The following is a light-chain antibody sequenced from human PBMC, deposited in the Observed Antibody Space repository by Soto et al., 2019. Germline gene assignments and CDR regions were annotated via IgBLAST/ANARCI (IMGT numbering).Light chain of an antibody. CDR2: DAS. CDR1: QSISSH. Sequence: EIVLTQSPATLALSPGDRATLSCRASQSISSHLAWYQQKTGQAPRLLIYDASNRAPGIPTRFTGSGSGTDFTLAISSLESEDFGVYYGQQCTNWPPEYTFGQGTRVEIK. CDR3: QQCTNWPPEYT. V-gene: IGKV3-11*01. J-gene: IGKJ2*01.